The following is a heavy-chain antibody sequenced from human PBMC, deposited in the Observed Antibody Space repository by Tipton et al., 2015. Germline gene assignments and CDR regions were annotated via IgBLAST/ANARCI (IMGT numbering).Heavy chain of an antibody. J-gene: IGHJ4*02. Sequence: TLSLTCTVSGASLSNYYWNWIRQPPGKGLEWIGYIYSSGSTNYAPSLESRVTISVHTSKNQFSLKLISVAAADTAVYHCARDSFGYYSFDSWGPGTLVTVSS. D-gene: IGHD5-18*01. CDR2: IYSSGST. V-gene: IGHV4-59*01. CDR3: ARDSFGYYSFDS. CDR1: GASLSNYY.